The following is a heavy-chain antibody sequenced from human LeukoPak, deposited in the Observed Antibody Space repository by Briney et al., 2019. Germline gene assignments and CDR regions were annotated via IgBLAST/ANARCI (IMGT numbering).Heavy chain of an antibody. CDR2: ISAYNGNT. CDR1: GYTFTTYG. Sequence: ASVKVSCKASGYTFTTYGISWVRQAPGQGLEWLGWISAYNGNTNYAQKLQGRVTMTTDTSTSTAYMELRSLRSDDTAVYYCASAGLKQWLARADYWGQGTLVTFSS. CDR3: ASAGLKQWLARADY. D-gene: IGHD6-19*01. J-gene: IGHJ4*02. V-gene: IGHV1-18*01.